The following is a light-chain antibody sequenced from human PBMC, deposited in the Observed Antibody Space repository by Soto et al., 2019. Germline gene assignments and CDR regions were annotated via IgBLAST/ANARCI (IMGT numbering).Light chain of an antibody. V-gene: IGKV1-39*01. Sequence: IQMTQSPSSLSASVGDRVTITCRASQGIRNDLGWYQQKPGKAPKLLISAAFSLQSGVPSRFSGSGSGTDFTLTITSLQPEDFATYYCQQSYNIPITFGQGTRLEIK. CDR2: AAF. CDR3: QQSYNIPIT. J-gene: IGKJ5*01. CDR1: QGIRND.